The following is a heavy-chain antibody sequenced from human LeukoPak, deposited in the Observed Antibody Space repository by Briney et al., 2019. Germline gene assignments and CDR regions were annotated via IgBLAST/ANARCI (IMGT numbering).Heavy chain of an antibody. CDR2: ISGSGGST. J-gene: IGHJ6*03. CDR3: ARGVPADRNKILLWFGELSGYYYYMDV. D-gene: IGHD3-10*01. V-gene: IGHV3-23*01. Sequence: GGSLRLSCAASGFTFSSYAMTWVRQAPGKGLQWVSAISGSGGSTYYADSVKGRFTISRDNSKNTLYLQMNSLRAEDTAVYYCARGVPADRNKILLWFGELSGYYYYMDVWGKGTTVTVSS. CDR1: GFTFSSYA.